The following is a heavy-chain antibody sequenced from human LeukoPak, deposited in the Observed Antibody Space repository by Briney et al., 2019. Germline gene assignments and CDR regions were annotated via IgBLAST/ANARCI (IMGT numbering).Heavy chain of an antibody. J-gene: IGHJ5*02. CDR2: INPSGGST. CDR1: GYTFTSYY. Sequence: ASVKVSCKASGYTFTSYYMHWVRQAPGGGLEWMGIINPSGGSTSYAQKFQGRVTMTRDMSTSTVYMELSSLRSEDTAVYYCARARYCSGGSCWFDPWGQGTLVTVSS. V-gene: IGHV1-46*01. CDR3: ARARYCSGGSCWFDP. D-gene: IGHD2-15*01.